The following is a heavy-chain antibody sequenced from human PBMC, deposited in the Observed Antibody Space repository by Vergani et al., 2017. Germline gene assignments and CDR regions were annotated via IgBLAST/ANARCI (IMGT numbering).Heavy chain of an antibody. Sequence: QVQLVQSGAEVKKPGSSVKVSCKASGGTFSSYAISWVRQAPGQGLEWMGGIIPIFGTANYAQKFQGRVTITADKSTSTAYMELSSLRSEDTAVYYCATRPRYYYDSSNAAQVDYWGQGTLVTVSS. V-gene: IGHV1-69*06. D-gene: IGHD3-22*01. CDR1: GGTFSSYA. CDR2: IIPIFGTA. CDR3: ATRPRYYYDSSNAAQVDY. J-gene: IGHJ4*02.